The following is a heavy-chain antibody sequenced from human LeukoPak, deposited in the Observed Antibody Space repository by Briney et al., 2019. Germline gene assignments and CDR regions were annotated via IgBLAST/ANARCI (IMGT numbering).Heavy chain of an antibody. CDR1: GFTFDDYA. D-gene: IGHD3-10*01. CDR2: ISWNSGSI. Sequence: GGSLRLSCAASGFTFDDYAMHWVRQAPGKGLGWVSGISWNSGSIGYADSVKGRFTISRDNAKNSLYLQMNSLRAEDTALYYCAKDXGSXSXXXXXFDIXXXGXMVTVS. V-gene: IGHV3-9*01. J-gene: IGHJ3*02. CDR3: AKDXGSXSXXXXXFDI.